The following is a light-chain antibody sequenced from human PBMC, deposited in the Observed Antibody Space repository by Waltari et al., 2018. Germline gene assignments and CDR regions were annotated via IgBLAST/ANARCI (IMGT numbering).Light chain of an antibody. Sequence: EIEMTQSPAIMSVSPGERVTLSCRASQSIGSYLAWYQRKPGQAPRLLIYDASNRAAGIPPRFSGGGSGTDFTLTISGLEPEDFAVYYCQHRNTGLTFGGGTKVEIE. CDR3: QHRNTGLT. V-gene: IGKV3-11*01. CDR2: DAS. CDR1: QSIGSY. J-gene: IGKJ4*01.